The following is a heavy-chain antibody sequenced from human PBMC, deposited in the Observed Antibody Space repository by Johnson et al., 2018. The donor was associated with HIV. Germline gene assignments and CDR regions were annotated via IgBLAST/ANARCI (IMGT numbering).Heavy chain of an antibody. CDR1: GFNFSSYG. CDR2: ISYDGSNK. Sequence: QVQLVESGGGVVQPGRSLRLSCAASGFNFSSYGMHWVRQAPGKGLEWVAIISYDGSNKYYADSVKGRFTISRDNSKNTLYLQMNSLRAEDTAVYYCAKESAFDIWGQGTMVTVSS. J-gene: IGHJ3*02. CDR3: AKESAFDI. V-gene: IGHV3-30*18.